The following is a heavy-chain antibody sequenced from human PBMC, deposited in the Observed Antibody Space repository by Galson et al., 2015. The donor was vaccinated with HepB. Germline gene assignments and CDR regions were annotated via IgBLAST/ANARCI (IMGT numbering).Heavy chain of an antibody. CDR2: ISSSGSTI. J-gene: IGHJ2*01. CDR1: GFTFSSYE. CDR3: ARALNTAMDWYFDL. V-gene: IGHV3-48*03. D-gene: IGHD5-18*01. Sequence: SLRLSCAASGFTFSSYEMNWVRQAPGKGLEWVSYISSSGSTIYYADSVKGRFTISRDNAKNSLYLQTNSLRAEDTAVYYCARALNTAMDWYFDLWGRGTLVTVSS.